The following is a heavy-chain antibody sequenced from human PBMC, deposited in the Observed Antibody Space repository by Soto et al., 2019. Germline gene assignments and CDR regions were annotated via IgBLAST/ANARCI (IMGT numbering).Heavy chain of an antibody. V-gene: IGHV3-23*01. CDR1: GFTFSSYA. CDR2: ISGSGGST. D-gene: IGHD1-26*01. J-gene: IGHJ5*02. Sequence: GGSLRLSCAASGFTFSSYAMSWVRQAPGKGLEWVSAISGSGGSTYYADSVKGRFTISRDNSKNTLYLQMNSLRAEDTAVYYCAKDLAAGYSGSYGAPPRGFDPWGQGTLVTVSS. CDR3: AKDLAAGYSGSYGAPPRGFDP.